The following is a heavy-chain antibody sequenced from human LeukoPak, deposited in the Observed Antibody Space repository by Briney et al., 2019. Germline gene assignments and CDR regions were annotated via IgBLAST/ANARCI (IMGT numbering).Heavy chain of an antibody. Sequence: SETLSLTCTVSGGSISSGSYYWSWIRQPAGKGLEWVGRIYTSGSTNYNPSLKSRVTISVDTSKNQFSLKLSSVTAADTAVYYCARAYTIFGVVTRYYFDYWGQGTLVTVSS. CDR3: ARAYTIFGVVTRYYFDY. D-gene: IGHD3-3*01. CDR1: GGSISSGSYY. V-gene: IGHV4-61*02. J-gene: IGHJ4*02. CDR2: IYTSGST.